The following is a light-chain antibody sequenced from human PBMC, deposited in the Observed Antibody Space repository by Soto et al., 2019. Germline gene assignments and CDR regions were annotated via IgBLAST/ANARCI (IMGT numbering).Light chain of an antibody. CDR3: QQRSTWPRWT. J-gene: IGKJ1*01. CDR2: DTS. V-gene: IGKV3-11*01. Sequence: EIVLTQSPATLSSSPGERATLSCRASQSISSYFAWYQQKPGQAPRLLIYDTSTRATGIPARFSGSGSGTDLTLTISSLEPEDFAVYYCQQRSTWPRWTFGQGTKVDNK. CDR1: QSISSY.